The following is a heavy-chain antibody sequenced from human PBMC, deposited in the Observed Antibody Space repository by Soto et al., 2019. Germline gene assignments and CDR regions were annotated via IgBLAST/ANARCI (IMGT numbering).Heavy chain of an antibody. CDR2: ISKTSSTV. V-gene: IGHV3-21*01. CDR3: ARAILSSVYVPQH. D-gene: IGHD3-9*01. CDR1: VFSFSDYT. J-gene: IGHJ4*02. Sequence: PVRSLRLSCESSVFSFSDYTMDCVRHSPGKWLEWVSSISKTSSTVSYADSVKGRFTVSRDNAHNSLSLQMDSLRVEDTALYYCARAILSSVYVPQHWGQGTLGSVSS.